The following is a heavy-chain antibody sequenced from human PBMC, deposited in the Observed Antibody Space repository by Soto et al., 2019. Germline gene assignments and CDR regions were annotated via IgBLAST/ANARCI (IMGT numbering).Heavy chain of an antibody. CDR2: ISYTGSA. V-gene: IGHV4-59*01. CDR3: ARVNYGDYYYGMDV. CDR1: GGSINYSY. J-gene: IGHJ6*02. Sequence: SETLSLNCTVSGGSINYSYWTWIRQPPGKGLEWIGYISYTGSANYNASLKSRPTISVDTSKNQFSLKLSSVTAADTALYYCARVNYGDYYYGMDVWGQGTTVTVSS. D-gene: IGHD4-17*01.